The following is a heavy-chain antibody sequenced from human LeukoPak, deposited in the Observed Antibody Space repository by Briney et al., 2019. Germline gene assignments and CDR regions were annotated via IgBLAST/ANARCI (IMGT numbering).Heavy chain of an antibody. J-gene: IGHJ3*02. Sequence: ASVKVSCKASGYTFTSYGISWVRQAPGQGLEWMGWMNPNSGNTGYAQKFQGRVTMTRNTSISTAYMELSSLRSEDTAVYYCVRGYYDSSGYYFLSAFDIWGQGTMVTVSS. CDR1: GYTFTSYG. CDR2: MNPNSGNT. D-gene: IGHD3-22*01. V-gene: IGHV1-8*02. CDR3: VRGYYDSSGYYFLSAFDI.